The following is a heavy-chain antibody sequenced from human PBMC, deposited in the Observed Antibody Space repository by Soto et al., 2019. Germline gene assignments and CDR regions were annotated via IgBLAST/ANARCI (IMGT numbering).Heavy chain of an antibody. V-gene: IGHV1-3*01. CDR1: GYTFTTYA. Sequence: GASVKVSCKASGYTFTTYAMHWVRQAPGHRLEWMGWINAGNGNTKYSQKFQGRVTITRDTSASTAYMELSSLRGEDTAVYYCTRGPGGLGKLFYNYDYYYGMDVWGQGTTVTVSS. CDR3: TRGPGGLGKLFYNYDYYYGMDV. D-gene: IGHD3-10*01. CDR2: INAGNGNT. J-gene: IGHJ6*02.